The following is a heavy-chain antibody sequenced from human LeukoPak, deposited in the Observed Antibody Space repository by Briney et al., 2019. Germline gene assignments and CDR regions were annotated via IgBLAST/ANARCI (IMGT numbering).Heavy chain of an antibody. CDR3: ARDFVVVVAEYYFDY. CDR2: IYHSGST. CDR1: GGSISTSNYY. D-gene: IGHD2-15*01. Sequence: SETLSLTCTVSGGSISTSNYYWGWIRQPPGKGLEWIGSIYHSGSTYYNPSLKSRVTISVDTSKNQFSLKLSSVTAADTAVYYCARDFVVVVAEYYFDYWGQGTLVTVSS. V-gene: IGHV4-39*07. J-gene: IGHJ4*02.